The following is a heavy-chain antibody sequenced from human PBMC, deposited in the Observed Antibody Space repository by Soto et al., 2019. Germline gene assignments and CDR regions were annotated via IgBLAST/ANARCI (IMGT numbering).Heavy chain of an antibody. D-gene: IGHD6-6*01. CDR2: MSWDGNNK. CDR1: GFSFSSHG. Sequence: QVQVVESGGGVVQPGRSLRLSCAASGFSFSSHGMHWVRQAPGKGLEWVAIMSWDGNNKYYADSVRGRFTISRDSSKNTLFLQMNSLRVEDTAMYYCAKGGSSSARYFDRWGQGTLVTVSS. V-gene: IGHV3-30*18. CDR3: AKGGSSSARYFDR. J-gene: IGHJ5*02.